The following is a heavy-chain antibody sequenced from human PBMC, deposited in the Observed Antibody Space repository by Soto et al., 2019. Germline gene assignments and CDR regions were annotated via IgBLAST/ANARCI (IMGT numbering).Heavy chain of an antibody. D-gene: IGHD3-3*01. Sequence: GGSLRLSCAASGFTFSSYAMSWVRQAPGKGLEWVSAISGSGGSTYYADSVKGRFTISRDNSKNTLYLQMNSLRAEDTAVYYCAKAYRGLRENFPSILEWSLTASYYYMDAWGKGTTVTVSS. CDR3: AKAYRGLRENFPSILEWSLTASYYYMDA. J-gene: IGHJ6*03. V-gene: IGHV3-23*01. CDR2: ISGSGGST. CDR1: GFTFSSYA.